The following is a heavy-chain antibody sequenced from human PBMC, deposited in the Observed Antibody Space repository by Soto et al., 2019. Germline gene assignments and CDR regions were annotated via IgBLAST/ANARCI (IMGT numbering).Heavy chain of an antibody. J-gene: IGHJ4*02. V-gene: IGHV3-15*07. D-gene: IGHD3-3*01. CDR3: ATDGRWSAH. Sequence: GGSLRLSCAVSDYNFNNAWMNWVRLAPGKGLEWVGRIKSKNDGGTADYAAPVNGRFIISRDDSKNTLYLQMTSLKIEDTAVYYCATDGRWSAHWGQGTLVTVPQ. CDR2: IKSKNDGGTA. CDR1: DYNFNNAW.